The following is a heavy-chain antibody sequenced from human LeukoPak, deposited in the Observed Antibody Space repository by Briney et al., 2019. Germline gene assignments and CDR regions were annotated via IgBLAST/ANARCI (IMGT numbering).Heavy chain of an antibody. D-gene: IGHD2-2*01. CDR1: GGSISSYY. Sequence: ASETLSLTCTVSGGSISSYYWSWIRQPPGKGLEWIGYIYYSGSTNYNPSLKSRVTISVDTSKNQFSLKLSSVTAADTAVYYCARVLVSAANYYYYYMDVWGKGTTVTVSS. CDR2: IYYSGST. CDR3: ARVLVSAANYYYYYMDV. V-gene: IGHV4-59*08. J-gene: IGHJ6*03.